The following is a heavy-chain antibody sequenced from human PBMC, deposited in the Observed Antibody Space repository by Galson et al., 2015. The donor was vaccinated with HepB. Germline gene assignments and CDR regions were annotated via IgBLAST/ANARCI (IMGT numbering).Heavy chain of an antibody. CDR1: GGSTSSYY. Sequence: SETLSLTCTVSGGSTSSYYWSWIRQPPGKGLEWIGYIYYSGSTNYNPSLKSRVTISVDTSKNQFSLKLSSVTAADTAVYYCARAGYSYGGDYYYYGMDVWGQGTTVTVSS. J-gene: IGHJ6*02. CDR3: ARAGYSYGGDYYYYGMDV. V-gene: IGHV4-59*01. CDR2: IYYSGST. D-gene: IGHD5-18*01.